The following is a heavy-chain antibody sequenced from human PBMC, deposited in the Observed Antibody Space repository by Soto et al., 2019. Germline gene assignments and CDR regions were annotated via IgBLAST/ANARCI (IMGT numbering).Heavy chain of an antibody. J-gene: IGHJ4*02. V-gene: IGHV4-4*02. D-gene: IGHD6-19*01. CDR2: IYHSGST. Sequence: QVQLQESGPGLVKPSGTLSLTCAVSSGSISSSNWWSWVRQPPGKGLEWIGEIYHSGSTNYNPSLKSQVTISVDKPKNQFSLKLSSVTAADTAVYYCARSYSSGWTSSFFDYWGQGTLVTVSS. CDR1: SGSISSSNW. CDR3: ARSYSSGWTSSFFDY.